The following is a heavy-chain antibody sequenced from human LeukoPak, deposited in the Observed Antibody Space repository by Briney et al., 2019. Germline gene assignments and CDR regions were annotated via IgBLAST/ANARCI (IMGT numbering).Heavy chain of an antibody. CDR2: ICNGDNAGT. J-gene: IGHJ4*02. V-gene: IGHV3-23*01. CDR1: GFTISSYV. D-gene: IGHD6-19*01. CDR3: AKDHLVAGLYFDY. Sequence: GGSLRLSCAASGFTISSYVMSCVRQSPGKGVEWISTICNGDNAGTHYTDSVKGRFTISRDNSRNTLCLSMNRLRAEDMAVYYCAKDHLVAGLYFDYWGQGILVTVSS.